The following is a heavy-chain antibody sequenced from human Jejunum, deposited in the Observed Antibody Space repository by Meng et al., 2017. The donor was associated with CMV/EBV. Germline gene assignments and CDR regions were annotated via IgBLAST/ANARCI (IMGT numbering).Heavy chain of an antibody. CDR3: ARDFSYYSLDV. D-gene: IGHD2/OR15-2a*01. J-gene: IGHJ6*02. V-gene: IGHV3-20*04. CDR2: IDWNGGTT. CDR1: GFTFCGHG. Sequence: CAASGFTFCGHGMSWVRQAPGKGLEWVSGIDWNGGTTAYADSVKGRFTISRDNAKNSLYLHMISLRAEDTALYYCARDFSYYSLDVWGQGTTVTVSS.